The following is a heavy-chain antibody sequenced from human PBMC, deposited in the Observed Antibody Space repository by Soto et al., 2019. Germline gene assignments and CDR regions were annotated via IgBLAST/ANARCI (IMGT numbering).Heavy chain of an antibody. J-gene: IGHJ4*02. Sequence: QVQLVQSGAEVKKPGASVKVSCKASGYTFTSYDINWVRQATGQGLEWMGWMSPNSGNTGYAQKFQGRVTMTRNTSIRTAYMELSSLRSEDTAVYYCARVYDILTGPDYWGQGTLVTVSS. V-gene: IGHV1-8*01. CDR2: MSPNSGNT. CDR3: ARVYDILTGPDY. CDR1: GYTFTSYD. D-gene: IGHD3-9*01.